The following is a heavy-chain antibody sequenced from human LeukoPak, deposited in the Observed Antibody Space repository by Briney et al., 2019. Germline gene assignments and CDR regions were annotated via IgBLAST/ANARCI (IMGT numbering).Heavy chain of an antibody. Sequence: SETLSLTCTVSGGSISTYQWSWIRQPPGKGLEWIGNIYKSGSTNYNPSLKSRVTISIDTSEKQFPLRLSSVTAADTAVYYRARDGPQWLAAFDYWGQGTLVTVSS. CDR3: ARDGPQWLAAFDY. CDR1: GGSISTYQ. CDR2: IYKSGST. D-gene: IGHD6-19*01. V-gene: IGHV4-59*01. J-gene: IGHJ4*02.